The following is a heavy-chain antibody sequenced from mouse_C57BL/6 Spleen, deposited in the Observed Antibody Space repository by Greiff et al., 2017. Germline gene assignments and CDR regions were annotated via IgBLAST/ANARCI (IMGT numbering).Heavy chain of an antibody. CDR3: TQTTLTTVVATNFDV. Sequence: QVQLQQSGAELVRPGASVTLSCKASGYTFTDYEMHWVKQTPVHGLEWIGAIDPETGGTASNQKFKGKAILTADKSSSTAYMELRSLTSEDSAVYYCTQTTLTTVVATNFDVWGTGTTVTVSS. V-gene: IGHV1-15*01. D-gene: IGHD1-1*01. J-gene: IGHJ1*03. CDR2: IDPETGGT. CDR1: GYTFTDYE.